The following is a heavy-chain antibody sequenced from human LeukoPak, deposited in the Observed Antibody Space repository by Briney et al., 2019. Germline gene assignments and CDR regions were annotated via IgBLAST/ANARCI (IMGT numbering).Heavy chain of an antibody. CDR1: GGSISSGGYY. D-gene: IGHD4-11*01. V-gene: IGHV4-30-2*01. Sequence: PSETLSLTCTVSGGSISSGGYYWSWIRQPPGKGLEWIGYIYHSGSTYYNPSLKSQVTISVDRSKNQFSLKLSSVTAADTAVYYCARERGPDITYSNYHFDYWGQGTLVTVSS. CDR2: IYHSGST. CDR3: ARERGPDITYSNYHFDY. J-gene: IGHJ4*02.